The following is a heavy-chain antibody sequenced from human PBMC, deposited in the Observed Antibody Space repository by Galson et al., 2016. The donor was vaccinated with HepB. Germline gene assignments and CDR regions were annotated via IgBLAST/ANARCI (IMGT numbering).Heavy chain of an antibody. D-gene: IGHD4-17*01. CDR2: ITTSGSST. Sequence: SLRLSCAASGFTFSGHSMNWVRQAPGKGLEWVSSITTSGSSTYYSDSVKGRFTISRDNAKNSLSLQMSSLRAEDSAVYYCVRDGQGAGQTIVYGQNAFDIWGQGTMVTVSS. CDR1: GFTFSGHS. CDR3: VRDGQGAGQTIVYGQNAFDI. V-gene: IGHV3-21*01. J-gene: IGHJ3*02.